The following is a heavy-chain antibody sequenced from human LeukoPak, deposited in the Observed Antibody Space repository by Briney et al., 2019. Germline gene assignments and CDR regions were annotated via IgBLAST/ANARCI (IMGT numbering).Heavy chain of an antibody. CDR2: ISYDGSNK. CDR3: ARGSKEYYYDSSGYSSDAFDI. Sequence: PGRSLRLSCAASGFTFSSYAMHWVRQAPGKGLEWVAVISYDGSNKYYADSVKGRFTISRDNSKNTLYLQMNSLRAEDTAVYYCARGSKEYYYDSSGYSSDAFDIWGQGTMVTVSS. CDR1: GFTFSSYA. D-gene: IGHD3-22*01. J-gene: IGHJ3*02. V-gene: IGHV3-30*04.